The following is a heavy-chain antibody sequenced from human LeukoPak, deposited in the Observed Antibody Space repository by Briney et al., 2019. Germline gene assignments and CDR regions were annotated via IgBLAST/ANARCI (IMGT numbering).Heavy chain of an antibody. V-gene: IGHV3-23*01. J-gene: IGHJ2*01. CDR2: ISGSGGST. CDR3: AKSGLGGSSWYEYWYFDL. Sequence: GGSLRLSCAASRFTFSSYAMTWVRQAPGKGLEWVSGISGSGGSTYYADSVKGRFTISRDNAKNSLYLQMNSLRAEYTALYYCAKSGLGGSSWYEYWYFDLWGRGTLVTVSS. D-gene: IGHD6-13*01. CDR1: RFTFSSYA.